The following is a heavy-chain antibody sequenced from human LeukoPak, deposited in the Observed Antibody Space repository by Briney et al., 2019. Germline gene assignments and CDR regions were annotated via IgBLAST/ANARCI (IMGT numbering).Heavy chain of an antibody. CDR2: ISSDGNNK. CDR1: GLTFRSYA. V-gene: IGHV3-30-3*01. Sequence: GGSLRLSCAASGLTFRSYAVHWVRQAPNKGLEWVAIISSDGNNKYYADSVKGRFTISRDNSKNTLYLQMNSLRAEDTAVYYCAKEVFRYGYHGLDVWGQGTTVTVSS. CDR3: AKEVFRYGYHGLDV. J-gene: IGHJ6*02. D-gene: IGHD2-15*01.